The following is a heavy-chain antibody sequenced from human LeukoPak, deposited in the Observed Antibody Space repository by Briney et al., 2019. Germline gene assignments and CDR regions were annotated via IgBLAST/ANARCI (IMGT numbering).Heavy chain of an antibody. V-gene: IGHV4-39*01. J-gene: IGHJ4*02. CDR1: SDSFSASGYS. CDR2: VYNRGDS. Sequence: PSETLSLTCSVSSDSFSASGYSWGWIRQPPGRGLEWIASVYNRGDSYYNPSLESRVTISVDTSKSQFSLKLRSVTAADTAVYYCARHLGSSIEYWGQGTLVTVSS. CDR3: ARHLGSSIEY. D-gene: IGHD3-10*01.